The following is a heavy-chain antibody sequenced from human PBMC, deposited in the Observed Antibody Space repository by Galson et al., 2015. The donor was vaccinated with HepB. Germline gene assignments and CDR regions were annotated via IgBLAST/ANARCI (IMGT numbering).Heavy chain of an antibody. CDR3: ARGSGSGRLSRF. D-gene: IGHD3-10*01. CDR2: ISTSSSHI. V-gene: IGHV3-21*06. Sequence: SLRLSCAASGFTFSTFSMNWVRQAPGKGLEWVSYISTSSSHIYYSDSVKGRFTISRDNAKNSLYLQMNSLRVDDTAVYYCARGSGSGRLSRFWGQGALVTV. CDR1: GFTFSTFS. J-gene: IGHJ4*02.